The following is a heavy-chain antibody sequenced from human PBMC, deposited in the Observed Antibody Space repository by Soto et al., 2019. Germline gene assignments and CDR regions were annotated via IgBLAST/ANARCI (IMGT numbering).Heavy chain of an antibody. J-gene: IGHJ4*02. CDR2: INHSGST. D-gene: IGHD3-9*01. CDR1: GGSFSGYY. Sequence: SSETLSLTCAVYGGSFSGYYWSWIRQPPGKGLEWIGEINHSGSTNYNPSLKSRVTISVDTSKNQFSLKLSSVTAADTAVYYCARSPKDPVLRYFDWFLDWGQGTLVTVSS. CDR3: ARSPKDPVLRYFDWFLD. V-gene: IGHV4-34*01.